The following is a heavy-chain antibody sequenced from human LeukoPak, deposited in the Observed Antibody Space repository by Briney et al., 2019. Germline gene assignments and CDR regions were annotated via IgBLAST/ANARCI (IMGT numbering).Heavy chain of an antibody. J-gene: IGHJ4*02. CDR1: GFTFDDYA. Sequence: PGGSLRLSCAASGFTFDDYAMHWVRQAPGKGLEWVSGISWNSGSIGYADSVKGRFTISRDNAKNSLYLQMNSLRAEDMALYYCAKDISRTGRGGFDYWGQGTLVTVSS. V-gene: IGHV3-9*03. CDR3: AKDISRTGRGGFDY. D-gene: IGHD3-10*01. CDR2: ISWNSGSI.